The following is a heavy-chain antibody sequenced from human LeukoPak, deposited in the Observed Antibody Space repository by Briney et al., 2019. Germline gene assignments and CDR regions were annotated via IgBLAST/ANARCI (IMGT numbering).Heavy chain of an antibody. D-gene: IGHD3-10*01. Sequence: PSGTLSLTCTVSGGSISSGDYYWSWIRQPPGKGLEWIGYIYYSGSTYYNPSLKSRVTISVDTSKNQFSLKLSSVTAADTAVYYCARDHGSGRTIDYWGQGTLVTVSS. V-gene: IGHV4-30-4*01. CDR1: GGSISSGDYY. CDR2: IYYSGST. CDR3: ARDHGSGRTIDY. J-gene: IGHJ4*02.